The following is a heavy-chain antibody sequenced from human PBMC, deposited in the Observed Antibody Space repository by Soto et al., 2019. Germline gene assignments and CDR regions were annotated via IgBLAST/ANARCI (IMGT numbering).Heavy chain of an antibody. D-gene: IGHD1-26*01. CDR1: GFIFSNYG. CDR2: ISDDGSNE. J-gene: IGHJ4*02. V-gene: IGHV3-30*18. CDR3: VKEKQTGSYAFDY. Sequence: QVQLVESGGGVVQPGRSLRLSCAASGFIFSNYGMHWVRQAPGKGLEWVAVISDDGSNEYYADSVKGRFTISRDNSKNTLYLQINSLRAEDTAVYYCVKEKQTGSYAFDYWGQGILVTVSS.